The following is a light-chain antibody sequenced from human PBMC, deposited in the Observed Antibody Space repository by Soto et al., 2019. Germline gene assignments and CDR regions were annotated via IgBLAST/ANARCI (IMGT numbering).Light chain of an antibody. CDR2: AAS. J-gene: IGKJ1*01. V-gene: IGKV1-8*01. CDR3: QQYYSYPRT. Sequence: AIRMTQSPSSLSASTGDRVTITCRASQGISSYLAWYQQKTGKAPKLLIYAASTLQSGVPSRFSGSGSGTYFTLTISCLQSEDFATYYCQQYYSYPRTFGQGTKVEIK. CDR1: QGISSY.